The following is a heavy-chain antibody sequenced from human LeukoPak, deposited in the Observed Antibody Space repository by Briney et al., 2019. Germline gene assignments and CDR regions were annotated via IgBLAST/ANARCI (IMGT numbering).Heavy chain of an antibody. V-gene: IGHV1-18*01. D-gene: IGHD2-15*01. J-gene: IGHJ5*02. CDR3: ARDPGERAIVDWFDP. CDR1: GYTFTSYG. Sequence: ASVKVSCKASGYTFTSYGISWVRQAPGQGLEWMGWISAYNGNTNYAQKLQGRVTMTTDTSTSTAYMELRSLRSDDTAVYYCARDPGERAIVDWFDPWGQGTLVTVSS. CDR2: ISAYNGNT.